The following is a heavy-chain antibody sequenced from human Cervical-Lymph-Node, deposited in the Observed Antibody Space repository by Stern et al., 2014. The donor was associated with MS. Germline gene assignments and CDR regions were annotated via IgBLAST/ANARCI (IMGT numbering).Heavy chain of an antibody. CDR1: GVTFSTYA. D-gene: IGHD2-15*01. Sequence: VQLLESGGGVVQPGGSLRLSCATSGVTFSTYAMHWVRQAPGKGLEWVAVISDDGSTQYYADSMKGRFTTSRDNSKHIPIIHIYSLTTEDAAVYYCVRGSWELLYWGQGTLVTVSS. CDR2: ISDDGSTQ. V-gene: IGHV3-30*14. CDR3: VRGSWELLY. J-gene: IGHJ4*02.